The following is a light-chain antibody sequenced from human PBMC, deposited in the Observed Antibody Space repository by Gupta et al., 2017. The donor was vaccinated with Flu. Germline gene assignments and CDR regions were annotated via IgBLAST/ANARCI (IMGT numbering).Light chain of an antibody. J-gene: IGLJ3*02. V-gene: IGLV8-61*01. CDR3: VLYMGSGISV. Sequence: QTVVTQEPSFSVSPGRTVTLTCGLSSGSVSRSHYPSWYQQTPGLPPRTLVYTTDTRSSGVPDRFSGSILVNKAALTITGAQADDESDYYCVLYMGSGISVFGGGTRLTVL. CDR1: SGSVSRSHY. CDR2: TTD.